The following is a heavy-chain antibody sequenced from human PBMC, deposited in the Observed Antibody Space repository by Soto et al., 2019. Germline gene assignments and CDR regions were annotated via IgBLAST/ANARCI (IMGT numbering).Heavy chain of an antibody. V-gene: IGHV1-8*01. CDR1: GYDFNIYD. D-gene: IGHD3-3*01. CDR3: PRGGHGYRSGEPSCYAEAV. CDR2: MTPKRETP. Sequence: QVHLVQSGAEVKKPGASVKVSCTASGYDFNIYDIHWVRQSTGQGLEWMGWMTPKRETPGYAPKFQGRSTMTRDTSRSAVHMELSSQRSADTTVYFCPRGGHGYRSGEPSCYAEAVWGQWTEVTVS. J-gene: IGHJ6*02.